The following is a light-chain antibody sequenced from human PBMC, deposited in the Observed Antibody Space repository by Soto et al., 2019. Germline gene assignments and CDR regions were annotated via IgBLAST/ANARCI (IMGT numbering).Light chain of an antibody. J-gene: IGLJ2*01. CDR1: SSDVGGYNY. CDR3: RSYGSSSTVV. CDR2: DGS. Sequence: QPALTQPASVSGSPGQSITISCTGTSSDVGGYNYVSWYQQHPGKAPKLMIYDGSNRPSGVSNRFSGSKSGNTASLTISGLQAEDEADYYCRSYGSSSTVVFGGGTQLTVL. V-gene: IGLV2-14*01.